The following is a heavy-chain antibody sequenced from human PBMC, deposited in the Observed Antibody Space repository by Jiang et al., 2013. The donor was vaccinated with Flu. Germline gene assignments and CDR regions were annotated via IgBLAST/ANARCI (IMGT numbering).Heavy chain of an antibody. Sequence: VQLVESGGGVVQPGRSLRLSCAASEFTFSTYGMHWVRQAPGKGLEWVAIIWYDGSNKYYADSVKGRFTISRDNSKNTLFLQMNSLRAEDTAVYYCGRDLRNGWTVDYWGQGTLVTV. CDR2: IWYDGSNK. D-gene: IGHD6-19*01. J-gene: IGHJ4*02. CDR1: EFTFSTYG. CDR3: GRDLRNGWTVDY. V-gene: IGHV3-33*01.